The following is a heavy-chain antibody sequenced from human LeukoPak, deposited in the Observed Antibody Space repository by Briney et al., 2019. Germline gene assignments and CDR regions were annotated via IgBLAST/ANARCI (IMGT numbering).Heavy chain of an antibody. CDR2: VYYSGSI. D-gene: IGHD4/OR15-4a*01. CDR1: GDSITSGEYY. J-gene: IGHJ5*02. Sequence: SETLSFTCSVSGDSITSGEYYWAWLRQPPGKGLEWLGSVYYSGSIKYNPSLKGRVSISRDMSKNQFSLNLNSVNATDTAVYYCARRDYAAWFDPWGQGTLVTVSS. CDR3: ARRDYAAWFDP. V-gene: IGHV4-39*07.